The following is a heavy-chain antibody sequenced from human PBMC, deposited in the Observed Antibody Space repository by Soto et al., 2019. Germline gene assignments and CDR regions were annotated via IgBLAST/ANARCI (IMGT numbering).Heavy chain of an antibody. CDR2: MNPHSGNT. Sequence: ASVKVSCKASGYTFTSYDINWVRQATGQGLEWMGWMNPHSGNTGYAQKLQGRVTMTRNTSIRTAYMELSSLRSEDTAVYYFASWGYDYIWGSYAFDIWGQGTMVTVSS. D-gene: IGHD3-16*01. V-gene: IGHV1-8*01. J-gene: IGHJ3*02. CDR3: ASWGYDYIWGSYAFDI. CDR1: GYTFTSYD.